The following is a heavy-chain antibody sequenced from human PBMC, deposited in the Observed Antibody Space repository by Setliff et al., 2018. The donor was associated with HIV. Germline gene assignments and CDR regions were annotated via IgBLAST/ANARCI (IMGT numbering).Heavy chain of an antibody. CDR2: ISNSSRYY. Sequence: GGSLRLSCAASGFTFSSYWMHWVRQVPGRGPEWVASISNSSRYYWVKARYGDSVKGRFTISRDNSKNTLYLQMNSLRAEDTAVYYCAKDRYYDSSGSPFDYWGQGTLVTVSS. CDR1: GFTFSSYW. CDR3: AKDRYYDSSGSPFDY. J-gene: IGHJ4*02. D-gene: IGHD3-22*01. V-gene: IGHV3-21*01.